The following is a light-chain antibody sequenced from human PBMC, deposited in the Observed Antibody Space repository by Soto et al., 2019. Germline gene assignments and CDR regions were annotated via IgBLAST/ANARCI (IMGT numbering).Light chain of an antibody. J-gene: IGKJ2*01. CDR3: QQSYSTPPN. V-gene: IGKV1-39*01. CDR1: RAINNY. Sequence: IPMTQSPSSLSASMGDRVTLTCRTSRAINNYVNWYQHHPGRVPKLLISSASILQTGVPSRFSAGGSGTHFALTISNLQPEDVATYYCQQSYSTPPNFGQGTKLEI. CDR2: SAS.